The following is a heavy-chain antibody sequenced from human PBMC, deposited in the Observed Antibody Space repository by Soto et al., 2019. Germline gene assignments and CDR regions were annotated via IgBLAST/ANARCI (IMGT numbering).Heavy chain of an antibody. CDR2: IYHSGST. D-gene: IGHD5-12*01. Sequence: QLQLQESGSGLVKPSQTLSLTCAVSGGSISSGGYSWSWIRQPPGKGLEWIGYIYHSGSTYYNPSLKSRVTISVVRAKNQFSLKLSSVTAADTAVYYCARDGEGWLQHAFDIWGQGTMVTVSS. CDR1: GGSISSGGYS. CDR3: ARDGEGWLQHAFDI. J-gene: IGHJ3*02. V-gene: IGHV4-30-2*01.